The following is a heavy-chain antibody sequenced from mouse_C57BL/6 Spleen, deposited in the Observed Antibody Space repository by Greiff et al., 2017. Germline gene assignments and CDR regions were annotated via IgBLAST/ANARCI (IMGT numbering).Heavy chain of an antibody. J-gene: IGHJ2*01. V-gene: IGHV14-3*01. CDR3: DRYESYYGSSPDY. D-gene: IGHD1-1*01. CDR1: GFNIKNTY. CDR2: IDPANGNT. Sequence: VQLKQSVAELVRPGASVKLSCTASGFNIKNTYMHWVKQRPEQGLEWIGRIDPANGNTKYAPKFQGKATITADTSSNTAYLQLSSLTSEDTAIYYCDRYESYYGSSPDYWGQGTTLTVSS.